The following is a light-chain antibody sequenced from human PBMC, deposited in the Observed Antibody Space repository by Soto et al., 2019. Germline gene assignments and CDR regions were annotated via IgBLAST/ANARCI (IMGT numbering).Light chain of an antibody. V-gene: IGKV3-20*01. CDR3: QHYGSSPPT. Sequence: EIVLTQSPGTLSLSPGERATLSCRASQSVSNNYVAWYQRKPGQAPMLLIYGASSRATGIPGRFSGSGSGTYFNLIITILEAEDVAVYCYQHYGSSPPTFGQGTKVEIK. J-gene: IGKJ1*01. CDR2: GAS. CDR1: QSVSNNY.